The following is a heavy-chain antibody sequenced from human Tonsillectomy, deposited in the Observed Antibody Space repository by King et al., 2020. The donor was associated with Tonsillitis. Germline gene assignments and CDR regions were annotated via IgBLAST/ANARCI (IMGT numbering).Heavy chain of an antibody. J-gene: IGHJ4*02. CDR3: ARSSGYYRDFDY. Sequence: LQLQESGPGLVKPSETLSLTCTVSGYSIGSSSYYCGWIRQPPGKGLEWIGSIYYSGSTYYNPSLKIRVTISVDTSKNQFSLKLTSVTAADTAVYYCARSSGYYRDFDYWGQGTLVTVSS. D-gene: IGHD3-22*01. CDR1: GYSIGSSSYY. V-gene: IGHV4-39*01. CDR2: IYYSGST.